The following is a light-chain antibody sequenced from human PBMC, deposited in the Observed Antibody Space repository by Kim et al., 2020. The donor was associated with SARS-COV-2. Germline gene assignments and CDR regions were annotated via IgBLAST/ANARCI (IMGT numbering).Light chain of an antibody. J-gene: IGKJ4*01. CDR3: QQSLTTPLLT. CDR1: QSISTY. CDR2: AAS. Sequence: DIQMTQSPSSLAASVGDRVTIACRASQSISTYLNWYQQKPGKAHKLLIYAASSLQSGVPSRFSGSGSGTDFTLTISSLQPEDFATYYCQQSLTTPLLTLCGGTTVYIK. V-gene: IGKV1-39*01.